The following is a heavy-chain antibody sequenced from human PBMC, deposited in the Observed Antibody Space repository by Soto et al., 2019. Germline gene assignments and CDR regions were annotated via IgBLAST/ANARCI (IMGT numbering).Heavy chain of an antibody. Sequence: ASVKVSGKASGYTFTIYAMHWVRQAPGQRLEWMGWINAGNGNTKYSQKFQGRVTITRDTSASTAYMELSSLRSEDTAVYYCARDYSSGSTGVSAGDYWGQGTLVTVSS. CDR3: ARDYSSGSTGVSAGDY. D-gene: IGHD6-19*01. V-gene: IGHV1-3*01. CDR2: INAGNGNT. J-gene: IGHJ4*02. CDR1: GYTFTIYA.